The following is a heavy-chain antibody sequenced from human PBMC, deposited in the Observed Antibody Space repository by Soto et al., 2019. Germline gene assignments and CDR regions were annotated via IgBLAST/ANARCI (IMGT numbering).Heavy chain of an antibody. CDR1: GDSVSSDDYS. Sequence: QLQLQESGSGLVKPSQTLSLTCAVSGDSVSSDDYSWSWIRQPPGKGLEWLGYIHQTGSTAYNPSLKSRVAISLDRSRNQFSLKLTSVTAADTAVYYCARGPKPMVRGVIDWFDPWGQGTLVTVSS. D-gene: IGHD3-10*01. J-gene: IGHJ5*02. CDR2: IHQTGST. CDR3: ARGPKPMVRGVIDWFDP. V-gene: IGHV4-30-2*01.